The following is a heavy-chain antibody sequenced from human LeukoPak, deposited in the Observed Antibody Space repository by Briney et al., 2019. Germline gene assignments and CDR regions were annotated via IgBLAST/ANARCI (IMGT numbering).Heavy chain of an antibody. CDR3: ARVHCGSTSCYLPDY. V-gene: IGHV4-38-2*01. CDR2: IYHSGST. D-gene: IGHD2-2*01. J-gene: IGHJ4*02. CDR1: GYSISSGYY. Sequence: SETLSLTCAVSGYSISSGYYWGWIRQPPGKGLEWIGSIYHSGSTYYNPSLKSRVTISVDTSKNQFSLKLSSVTAADTAVYYCARVHCGSTSCYLPDYWGQGTLVTVSS.